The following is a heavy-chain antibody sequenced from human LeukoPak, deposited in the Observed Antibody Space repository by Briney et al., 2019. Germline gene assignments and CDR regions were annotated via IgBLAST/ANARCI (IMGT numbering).Heavy chain of an antibody. CDR3: ARDLGYCSTSCTNWFDP. Sequence: PGGPLILSCAASGFTFSSYWMHWVRQAPGKGLVWVSRINSDGSSTSYADSVKGRFTISRDNAKNTLYLQMNSLRAEDTAVYYCARDLGYCSTSCTNWFDPWGQGTLVTVSS. J-gene: IGHJ5*02. CDR2: INSDGSST. CDR1: GFTFSSYW. D-gene: IGHD2-2*01. V-gene: IGHV3-74*01.